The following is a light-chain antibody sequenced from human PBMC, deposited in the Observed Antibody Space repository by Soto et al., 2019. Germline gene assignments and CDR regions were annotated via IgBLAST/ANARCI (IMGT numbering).Light chain of an antibody. J-gene: IGLJ1*01. CDR2: EVS. V-gene: IGLV2-14*01. Sequence: QSALTQPASVSGSPGQSITIPCTGTSSDVGGYNYVSWYQQHPGKAPKLMIYEVSNRPSGVSNRFSGSKSGNMASLTISGLQAEDEADYYCSSYTSSSTPYVFGTGTKVTVL. CDR3: SSYTSSSTPYV. CDR1: SSDVGGYNY.